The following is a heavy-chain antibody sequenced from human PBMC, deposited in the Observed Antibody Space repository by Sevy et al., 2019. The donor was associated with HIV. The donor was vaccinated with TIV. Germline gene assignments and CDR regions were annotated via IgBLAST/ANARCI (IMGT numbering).Heavy chain of an antibody. J-gene: IGHJ4*02. CDR2: ISWNSGRI. D-gene: IGHD3-9*01. V-gene: IGHV3-9*01. CDR1: AFTFDDYA. Sequence: GGSLRLSCAASAFTFDDYAMHWVRQAPGKGLEWVSGISWNSGRIGYADSVKGRFTISRDNARNSLYLQMNSLRAEDTAFYYCTKDRRDLLRYFVSWGQGTPVTVSS. CDR3: TKDRRDLLRYFVS.